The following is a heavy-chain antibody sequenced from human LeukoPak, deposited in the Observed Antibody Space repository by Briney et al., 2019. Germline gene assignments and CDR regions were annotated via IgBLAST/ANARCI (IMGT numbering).Heavy chain of an antibody. CDR1: GYTFTGYY. CDR3: ARDLGGGYSGYGGLYYYYMDV. J-gene: IGHJ6*03. CDR2: INPNSGGT. V-gene: IGHV1-2*02. D-gene: IGHD5-12*01. Sequence: ASVRVSCKASGYTFTGYYMHWVRQAPGQGLEWMGWINPNSGGTNYAQKFQGRVTVTRDTSISTAYMELSRLRSDDTAVYYCARDLGGGYSGYGGLYYYYMDVWGKGTTVTVS.